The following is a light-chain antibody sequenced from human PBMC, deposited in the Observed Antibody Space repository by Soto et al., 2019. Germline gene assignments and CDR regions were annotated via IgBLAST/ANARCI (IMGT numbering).Light chain of an antibody. Sequence: QSALTQPASVSGSPGQSITISCTGTSSDVGGYNYVSWYQQHPGKAPNLMIYEVSNRPSGVSNRFSGSKSGNTASLTISGLQGEDEADYYCSSYTTSSTLLFGGGTKVTVL. V-gene: IGLV2-14*01. CDR1: SSDVGGYNY. CDR3: SSYTTSSTLL. J-gene: IGLJ2*01. CDR2: EVS.